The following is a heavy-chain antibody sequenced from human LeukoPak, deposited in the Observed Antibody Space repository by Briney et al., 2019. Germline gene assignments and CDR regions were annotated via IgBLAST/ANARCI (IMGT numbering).Heavy chain of an antibody. CDR3: AXXXXXXXXSGYLEIDY. V-gene: IGHV3-23*01. Sequence: GALRLSCAASGFTFSSYAMSWVRQAPGKGLEWVSAISGSGGSTYYADSVKGRFTISRDNSKNTLYLQMNSLRAEDTAVYYCAXXXXXXXXSGYLEIDYWGQGTLVTVSS. CDR2: ISGSGGST. J-gene: IGHJ4*02. D-gene: IGHD3-22*01. CDR1: GFTFSSYA.